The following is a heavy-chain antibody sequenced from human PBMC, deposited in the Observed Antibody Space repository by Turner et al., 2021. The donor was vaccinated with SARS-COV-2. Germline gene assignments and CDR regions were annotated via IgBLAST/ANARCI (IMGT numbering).Heavy chain of an antibody. Sequence: QLQLQESGLGLVKPSETPSVTCTVPGGSISSSTYYWGWVRQPPGKGLEGIGSVHYSGNTSYDPSLESRVALSVDTTKSQFSLNLTSVTAADTAVYYCARQHGGVIQGPKYFHHWGQGTLVTVSS. D-gene: IGHD3-16*01. CDR1: GGSISSSTYY. CDR2: VHYSGNT. V-gene: IGHV4-39*01. J-gene: IGHJ1*01. CDR3: ARQHGGVIQGPKYFHH.